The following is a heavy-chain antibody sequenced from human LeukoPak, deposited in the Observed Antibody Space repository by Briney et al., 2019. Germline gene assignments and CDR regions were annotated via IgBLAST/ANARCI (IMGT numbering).Heavy chain of an antibody. Sequence: ASVKVSCKASGYTFTGYYMHWVRQAPGQGLEWMGWINPNSGGTNYAQKFQGRVTMTRDTSISTAYVELSRLRSDDAAVYYCARYIYDSSGYAFDIWGQGTMVTVSS. CDR1: GYTFTGYY. CDR3: ARYIYDSSGYAFDI. J-gene: IGHJ3*02. D-gene: IGHD3-22*01. V-gene: IGHV1-2*02. CDR2: INPNSGGT.